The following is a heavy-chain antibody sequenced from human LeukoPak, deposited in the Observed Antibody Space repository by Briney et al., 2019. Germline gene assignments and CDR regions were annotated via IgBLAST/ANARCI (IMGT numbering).Heavy chain of an antibody. D-gene: IGHD2-2*01. Sequence: TLSLTCTVSGGSISSGGYYWSWIRQHPGKGLEWIGYIYYSGSTYYNPSLKSRVTISVDTSKNQFSLKLSSVTAADTAVYYCARDGGGYCSSTSCNWFDPWGQGTLVTVSS. V-gene: IGHV4-31*03. CDR1: GGSISSGGYY. J-gene: IGHJ5*02. CDR3: ARDGGGYCSSTSCNWFDP. CDR2: IYYSGST.